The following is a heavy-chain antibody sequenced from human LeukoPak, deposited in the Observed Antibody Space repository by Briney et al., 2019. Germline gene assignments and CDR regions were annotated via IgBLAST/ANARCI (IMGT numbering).Heavy chain of an antibody. Sequence: GGSLRLSCAASGFTFSSYGMHWVRQAPGKGLEWVAVISYDGSNKYYADSVKGRFTISRDNSKNTLYLQMNSLRPEDTAVYYCASETYEGAYFDYWGQGTLVTVSS. CDR2: ISYDGSNK. D-gene: IGHD2-8*01. CDR3: ASETYEGAYFDY. J-gene: IGHJ4*02. V-gene: IGHV3-30*03. CDR1: GFTFSSYG.